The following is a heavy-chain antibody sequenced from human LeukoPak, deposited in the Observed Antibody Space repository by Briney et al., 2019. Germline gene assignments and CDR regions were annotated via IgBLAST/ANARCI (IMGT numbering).Heavy chain of an antibody. CDR1: GYTFTGYY. D-gene: IGHD3-16*01. Sequence: ASVKVSCKASGYTFTGYYIHWVRQAPGQGLEWMGWINPNSGGSYSTQKFQGRVTMTRDTSITTAYMELSRLTSDDTAMYYYAHLLGGRDHWGQGALVTVSS. CDR2: INPNSGGS. CDR3: AHLLGGRDH. J-gene: IGHJ4*02. V-gene: IGHV1-2*02.